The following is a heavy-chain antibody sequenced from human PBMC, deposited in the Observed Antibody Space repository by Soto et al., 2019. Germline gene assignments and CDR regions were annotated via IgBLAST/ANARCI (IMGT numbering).Heavy chain of an antibody. CDR2: ISVSDAFI. CDR1: GFNVGAFA. D-gene: IGHD1-20*01. V-gene: IGHV3-23*01. CDR3: TRETVAGITGLDY. J-gene: IGHJ4*02. Sequence: TGRSLRLSCAASGFNVGAFAVNWVRQAPGKGLEWVSGISVSDAFIYYADSVRGRFSISRDASENILYLQMNSLRVDDTALYYCTRETVAGITGLDYWGPGTLVTVSS.